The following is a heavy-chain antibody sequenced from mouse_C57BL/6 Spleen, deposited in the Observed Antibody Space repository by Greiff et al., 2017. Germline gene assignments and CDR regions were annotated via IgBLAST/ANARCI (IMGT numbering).Heavy chain of an antibody. CDR2: IYPRDGST. D-gene: IGHD1-1*01. Sequence: VKLLESGPELVKPGASVKLSCKASGYTFTSYDINWVKQRPGKGLEWIGWIYPRDGSTKYNEKFKGKATLTVDTSSSTAYMELHSLTSEDSAVYFCARRSGSSYWYFDVWGTGTTVTVSS. J-gene: IGHJ1*03. CDR3: ARRSGSSYWYFDV. V-gene: IGHV1-85*01. CDR1: GYTFTSYD.